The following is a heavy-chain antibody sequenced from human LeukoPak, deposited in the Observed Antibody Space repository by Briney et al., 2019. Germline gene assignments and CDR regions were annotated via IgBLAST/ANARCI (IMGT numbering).Heavy chain of an antibody. CDR2: ISAYNGNT. D-gene: IGHD2-15*01. CDR1: GYTFTRYG. V-gene: IGHV1-18*01. J-gene: IGHJ4*02. CDR3: ARVYCSGGSCYSLDY. Sequence: ASVKVSCKASGYTFTRYGLTWVRQAPGQRLEWMGWISAYNGNTDYAQKFQGRVTMTTDTSTSTAYMELRSLRSDDTAVYYCARVYCSGGSCYSLDYWGQGTLVTVSS.